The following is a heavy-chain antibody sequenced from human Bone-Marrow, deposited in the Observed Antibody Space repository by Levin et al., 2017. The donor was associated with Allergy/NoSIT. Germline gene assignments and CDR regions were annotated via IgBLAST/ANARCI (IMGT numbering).Heavy chain of an antibody. J-gene: IGHJ6*02. CDR3: ARGKDYYYHGMDV. V-gene: IGHV3-48*04. CDR2: ISSSSSTI. CDR1: GFTFSSYT. Sequence: AGGSLRLSCAGSGFTFSSYTMNWVRQAPGKGLEWVSYISSSSSTIYYTDSVKGRFTISRDNAKSSLYLQMNSLRAEDTAVYYCARGKDYYYHGMDVWGQGTTVTVSS.